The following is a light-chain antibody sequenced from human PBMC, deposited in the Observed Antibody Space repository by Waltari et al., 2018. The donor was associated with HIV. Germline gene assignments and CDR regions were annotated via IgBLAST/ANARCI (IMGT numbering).Light chain of an antibody. CDR1: SGHIGNHNL. CDR2: EVT. CDR3: CSYAGTQNFFL. V-gene: IGLV2-23*02. J-gene: IGLJ1*01. Sequence: SALTQEASVSGSLGLSITISCNGTSGHIGNHNLVSWYQQQPGKAPKLLIYEVTKRPAGISSRFSGSKSDTTASLTISGLQAEDEADYCCCSYAGTQNFFLFGSGT.